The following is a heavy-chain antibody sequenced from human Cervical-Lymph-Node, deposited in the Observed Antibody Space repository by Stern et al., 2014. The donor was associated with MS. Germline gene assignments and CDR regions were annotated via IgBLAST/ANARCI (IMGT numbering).Heavy chain of an antibody. CDR1: GYTFNAYY. V-gene: IGHV1-2*06. CDR3: ARVTRHFENRLYFGMDV. Sequence: VQLVQSAAEVKKPGASVKVSCEASGYTFNAYYIHWVRQAPGRGLEWMGRINPNSGETKYAQKFQGRVTMPRDTSNTAYMELSRVTSDDPAVFYCARVTRHFENRLYFGMDVWGQGTTVTVSS. J-gene: IGHJ6*02. CDR2: INPNSGET. D-gene: IGHD1-14*01.